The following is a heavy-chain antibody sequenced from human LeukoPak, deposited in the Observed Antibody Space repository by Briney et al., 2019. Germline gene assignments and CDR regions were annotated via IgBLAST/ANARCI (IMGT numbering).Heavy chain of an antibody. V-gene: IGHV1-69*06. Sequence: SVKVSCKASGGTFSSYAISWVRQAPGQGLEWMGGIIPIFGTANYAQKFQGRVTITADKSTSTAYMELSSLRPEDTAVYYCAREYSSSWLDIHDAFDIWGQGTMVTVSS. CDR2: IIPIFGTA. D-gene: IGHD6-13*01. CDR1: GGTFSSYA. J-gene: IGHJ3*02. CDR3: AREYSSSWLDIHDAFDI.